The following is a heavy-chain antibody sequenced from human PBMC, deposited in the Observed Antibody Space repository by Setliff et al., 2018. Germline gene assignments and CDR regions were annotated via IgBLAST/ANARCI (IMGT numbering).Heavy chain of an antibody. CDR2: IHPNSGDT. V-gene: IGHV1-2*02. CDR3: ARGCSSSGCPPNYYYFDY. D-gene: IGHD2-2*01. J-gene: IGHJ4*02. Sequence: ASVKVSCKASGYTFTDYYMHWVRQAPGQGLEWMGWIHPNSGDTNYAQKFQGRVTMTRDTSISTAYMELSRLRSDDTAVYYCARGCSSSGCPPNYYYFDYWGQGALVTVSS. CDR1: GYTFTDYY.